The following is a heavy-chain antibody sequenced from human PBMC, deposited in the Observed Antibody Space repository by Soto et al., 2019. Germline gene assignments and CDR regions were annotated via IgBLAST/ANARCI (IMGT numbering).Heavy chain of an antibody. CDR3: ASAYLFKDAFDI. V-gene: IGHV4-31*03. D-gene: IGHD2-21*01. CDR2: IYNSGST. J-gene: IGHJ3*02. CDR1: GGSINSGGYY. Sequence: QVQVQESGPGLVKPSQTLSLTCTVSGGSINSGGYYWSWIRQYPGKGLEWVGYIYNSGSTDYTPSLKRRVTISVDTSENHVSLKLRSVTAADTAVYYCASAYLFKDAFDILGPGTMVTVSS.